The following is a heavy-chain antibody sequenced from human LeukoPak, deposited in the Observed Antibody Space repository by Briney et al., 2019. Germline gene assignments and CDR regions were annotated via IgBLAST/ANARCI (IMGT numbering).Heavy chain of an antibody. D-gene: IGHD2-2*01. CDR1: GCTFSSYA. V-gene: IGHV1-69*04. Sequence: GASVTVSFTASGCTFSSYAISWVRQAPGQGLEWMGRSIPILGIANYAQKFQGRVTITADKSTSTAYMELSSLRSEDTAVYYCAREGDCSSTSCYSNWFDPWGQGTLVTVSS. CDR2: SIPILGIA. CDR3: AREGDCSSTSCYSNWFDP. J-gene: IGHJ5*02.